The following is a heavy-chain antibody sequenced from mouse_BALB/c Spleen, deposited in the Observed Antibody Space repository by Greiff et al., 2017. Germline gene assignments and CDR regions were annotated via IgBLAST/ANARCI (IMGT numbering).Heavy chain of an antibody. CDR3: ARGYGRAMDY. V-gene: IGHV1S137*01. CDR1: GYTFTDYA. Sequence: VQLQQSGAELVRPGVSVKISCKGSGYTFTDYAMHWVKQSHAKSLEWIGVISTYYGDASYNQKFKGKATMTVDKSSSTAYMELARLTSEDSAIYYCARGYGRAMDYWGQGTSVTVSS. D-gene: IGHD1-1*01. CDR2: ISTYYGDA. J-gene: IGHJ4*01.